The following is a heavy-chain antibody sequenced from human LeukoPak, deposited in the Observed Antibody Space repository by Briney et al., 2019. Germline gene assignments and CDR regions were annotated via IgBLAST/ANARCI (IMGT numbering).Heavy chain of an antibody. CDR3: ARDRSSGYGY. V-gene: IGHV3-23*01. J-gene: IGHJ4*02. Sequence: PGGSLRLSCAASGFTFSTYGMSWVRQAPGKGLEWVSSISGSGASTYYADSVKGRFTISRDNSKNTLYLQMNSLRAEDTAVYYCARDRSSGYGYWGQGTLVTVSS. D-gene: IGHD5-12*01. CDR2: ISGSGAST. CDR1: GFTFSTYG.